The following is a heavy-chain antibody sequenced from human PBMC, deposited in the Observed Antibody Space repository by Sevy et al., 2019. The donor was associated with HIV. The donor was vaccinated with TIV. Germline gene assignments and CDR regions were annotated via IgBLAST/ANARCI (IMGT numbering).Heavy chain of an antibody. Sequence: GGSLRLSCAASGFTFSSYAMSRVRQAPGKGLEWVSAISGSGGSTYYADSVKGRFTISRDNSKNTLYLQMNSLRAEDTAVYYCAKGSRSIAARPLDYWGQGTLVTVSS. V-gene: IGHV3-23*01. J-gene: IGHJ4*02. CDR3: AKGSRSIAARPLDY. D-gene: IGHD6-6*01. CDR1: GFTFSSYA. CDR2: ISGSGGST.